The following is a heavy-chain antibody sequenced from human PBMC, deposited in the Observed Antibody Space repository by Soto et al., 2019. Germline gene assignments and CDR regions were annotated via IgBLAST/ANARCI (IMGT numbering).Heavy chain of an antibody. CDR1: GFTFSSSA. CDR3: AKDSYYDSSGYYYDYGMDV. D-gene: IGHD3-22*01. J-gene: IGHJ6*02. CDR2: ISGSGGST. V-gene: IGHV3-23*01. Sequence: LRLSFAASGFTFSSSAMSWVRQAPWKVLEWVSAISGSGGSTYYADSVKGRFTISRDNSKNTLYLQMNSLRAEDTAVYYCAKDSYYDSSGYYYDYGMDVWGQGTTVTVSS.